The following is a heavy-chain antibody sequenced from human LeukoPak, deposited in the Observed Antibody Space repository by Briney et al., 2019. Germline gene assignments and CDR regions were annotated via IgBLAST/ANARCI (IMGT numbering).Heavy chain of an antibody. V-gene: IGHV5-51*01. Sequence: GESLRISCKGSGYSFTNYWIGWVRQMPGKGLEWMGIIYPGASDTRYSPSFQGQVTISADKSISTAYLQWSSLKASDTAMYYCARHGCSTTSCAQFDPWGQGTLVTVSS. CDR1: GYSFTNYW. D-gene: IGHD2-2*01. J-gene: IGHJ5*02. CDR2: IYPGASDT. CDR3: ARHGCSTTSCAQFDP.